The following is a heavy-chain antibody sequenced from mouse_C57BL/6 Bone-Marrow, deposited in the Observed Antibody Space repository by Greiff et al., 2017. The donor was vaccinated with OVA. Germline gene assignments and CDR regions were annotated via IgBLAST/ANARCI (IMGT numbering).Heavy chain of an antibody. J-gene: IGHJ3*01. CDR1: GFNIKDDY. D-gene: IGHD1-1*02. Sequence: EVKLQESGAELVRPGASVKLSCTASGFNIKDDYMHWVKQRPEQGLEWIGWIDPENGDTEYASKFQGKATITADTSSNTAYLQLSSLTSEDTAVYYCTTYGRFTYWGQGTLVTVSA. CDR3: TTYGRFTY. V-gene: IGHV14-4*01. CDR2: IDPENGDT.